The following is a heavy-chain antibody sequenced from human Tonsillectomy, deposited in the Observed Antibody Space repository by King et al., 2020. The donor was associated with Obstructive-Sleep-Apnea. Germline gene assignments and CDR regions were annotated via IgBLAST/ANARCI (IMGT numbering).Heavy chain of an antibody. V-gene: IGHV3-23*04. Sequence: VQLVESGGGLVQPGGSLRLSCAASGFTFSSCAMSWVRQAPGKGLEWVSAISGSVGSTYYPDSVKGRLTISRDNSKNTLYLQMNSLRAEDTAVYYCAKRGPDDSNMLFDYWGQGTLVTVFS. J-gene: IGHJ4*02. CDR3: AKRGPDDSNMLFDY. D-gene: IGHD3-22*01. CDR1: GFTFSSCA. CDR2: ISGSVGST.